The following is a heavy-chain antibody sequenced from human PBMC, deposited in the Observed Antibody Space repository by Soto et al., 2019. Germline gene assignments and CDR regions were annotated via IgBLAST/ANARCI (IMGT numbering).Heavy chain of an antibody. Sequence: ASVKVSCKASGYTFTSYGISWVRQAPGQGLEWMGWISAYNGNTNYAHKLQGRVTMTTDTSTSTAYRELRSLRSDDTAVYYCAREAYSSGWFRGRGSPDAFDIWGQGTMVTVSS. V-gene: IGHV1-18*01. CDR1: GYTFTSYG. CDR2: ISAYNGNT. J-gene: IGHJ3*02. CDR3: AREAYSSGWFRGRGSPDAFDI. D-gene: IGHD6-19*01.